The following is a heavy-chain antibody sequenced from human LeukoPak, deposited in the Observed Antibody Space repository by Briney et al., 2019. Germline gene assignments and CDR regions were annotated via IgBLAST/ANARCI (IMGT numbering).Heavy chain of an antibody. Sequence: SVKVSCKASGGTFSSYAISWVRQAPGQGLEWMGRIIPIFGTANYAQKFQGRGTITTDESTSTAYMELSSLRSEDTAVYYCASTHSSGWYDDWFDPWGQGTLVTVSS. J-gene: IGHJ5*02. CDR3: ASTHSSGWYDDWFDP. CDR1: GGTFSSYA. CDR2: IIPIFGTA. V-gene: IGHV1-69*05. D-gene: IGHD6-19*01.